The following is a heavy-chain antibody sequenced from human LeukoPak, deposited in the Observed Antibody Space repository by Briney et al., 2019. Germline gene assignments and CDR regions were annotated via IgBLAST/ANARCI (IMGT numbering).Heavy chain of an antibody. J-gene: IGHJ4*02. D-gene: IGHD4/OR15-4a*01. V-gene: IGHV1-18*01. CDR1: GYTFTSYG. CDR3: ASGDYGDPPLNY. Sequence: ASVKVSCKASGYTFTSYGINWVRQAPGQGLEWMGWISAYNGDTNYAQKFQGRVTMTRDTSISTAYMELSRLRSDDTAVYYCASGDYGDPPLNYWGQGTLVTVSS. CDR2: ISAYNGDT.